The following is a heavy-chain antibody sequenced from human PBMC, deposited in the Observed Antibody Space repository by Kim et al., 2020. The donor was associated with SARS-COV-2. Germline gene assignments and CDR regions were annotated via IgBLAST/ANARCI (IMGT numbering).Heavy chain of an antibody. D-gene: IGHD3-10*01. Sequence: GGSLRLSCAASGFTFDDYAMHWVRQAPGKGLEWVSGISWNSGSIGYADSVKGRFTISRDNAKNSLYLQMNSLRAEDTALYYCAKDNAFGVYGSGRFDYWG. CDR2: ISWNSGSI. CDR3: AKDNAFGVYGSGRFDY. J-gene: IGHJ4*01. CDR1: GFTFDDYA. V-gene: IGHV3-9*01.